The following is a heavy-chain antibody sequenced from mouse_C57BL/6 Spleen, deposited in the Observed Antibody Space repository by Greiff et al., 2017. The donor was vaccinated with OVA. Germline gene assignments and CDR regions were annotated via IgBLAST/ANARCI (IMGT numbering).Heavy chain of an antibody. V-gene: IGHV1-52*01. CDR3: ARRHYYGSSYAMDY. J-gene: IGHJ4*01. CDR2: IDPSDSET. CDR1: GYTFTSYW. D-gene: IGHD1-1*01. Sequence: VQLQQPGAELVRPGSSVKLSCKASGYTFTSYWMHWVKQRPIQGLEWIGNIDPSDSETHYNQKFKDKATLTVDKSSSTAYMQLSSLTSEDSAVYYCARRHYYGSSYAMDYWGQGTSVTVSS.